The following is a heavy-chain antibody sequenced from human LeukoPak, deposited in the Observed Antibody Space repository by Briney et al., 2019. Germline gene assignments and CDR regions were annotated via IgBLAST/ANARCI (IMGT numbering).Heavy chain of an antibody. CDR1: GFTFSSHG. V-gene: IGHV3-21*06. Sequence: GGSLRLSCAASGFTFSSHGMNWVRQAPGKGLGWVSSISGLSSYIYYADSVKGRFTISRDNAKNSLYLQMNSLRAEDTAVYYCAKVNNDLNGMDVWGQGTTVTVSS. CDR3: AKVNNDLNGMDV. J-gene: IGHJ6*02. D-gene: IGHD3-3*01. CDR2: ISGLSSYI.